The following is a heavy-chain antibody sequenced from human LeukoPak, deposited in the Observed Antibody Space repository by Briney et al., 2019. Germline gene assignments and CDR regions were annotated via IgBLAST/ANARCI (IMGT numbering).Heavy chain of an antibody. CDR2: IYYSGST. CDR1: GGSFSSGSYY. D-gene: IGHD5-18*01. CDR3: ARAGTAMDVDAFDI. J-gene: IGHJ3*02. Sequence: SETLSLTCTVSGGSFSSGSYYWSWIRQPPGRGLEWIVYIYYSGSTNYNPSLKSRVTISVDTSKNQFSLKLSSVTAADTAVYYCARAGTAMDVDAFDIWGQGTMVTVSS. V-gene: IGHV4-61*01.